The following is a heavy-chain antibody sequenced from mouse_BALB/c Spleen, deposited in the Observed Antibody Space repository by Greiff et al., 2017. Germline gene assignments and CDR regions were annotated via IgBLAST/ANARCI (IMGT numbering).Heavy chain of an antibody. Sequence: DLVKPGASVKLSYKASGYTFTSYWINWVKQRPGQGLEWIGRIAPGSGSTYYNEMFKGKATLTVDTSSSAAYIQLSSLSSEDSAVYCCAREGVTGALAYWGQGTLVTVSA. J-gene: IGHJ3*01. V-gene: IGHV1S41*01. CDR1: GYTFTSYW. CDR2: IAPGSGST. CDR3: AREGVTGALAY. D-gene: IGHD4-1*01.